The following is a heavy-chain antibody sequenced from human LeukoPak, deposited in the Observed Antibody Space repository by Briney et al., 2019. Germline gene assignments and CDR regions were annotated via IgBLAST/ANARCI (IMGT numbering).Heavy chain of an antibody. CDR2: INHSGST. Sequence: SETLSLTCAVYGGSFSGYYWSWIRQPPGKGLEWIGEINHSGSTNYNPSLKSRVTISVDTSKNQFSLKLSSVTAADTAVYYCARDPRRLPIDYWGQGTLVTVSS. CDR3: ARDPRRLPIDY. J-gene: IGHJ4*02. V-gene: IGHV4-34*01. CDR1: GGSFSGYY.